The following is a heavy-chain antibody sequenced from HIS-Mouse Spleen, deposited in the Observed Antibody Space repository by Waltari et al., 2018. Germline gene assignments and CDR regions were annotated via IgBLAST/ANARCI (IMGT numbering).Heavy chain of an antibody. J-gene: IGHJ4*02. D-gene: IGHD3-16*01. CDR2: INPNSGGT. V-gene: IGHV1-2*02. CDR1: GYTFTGYH. Sequence: QVQLVQSGAEVKKPGASVKVSCKASGYTFTGYHMPRVRQAPGQGLEWMGWINPNSGGTNYAQKFQGRVTMTRDTSISTAYMELSRLRSDDTAVYYCARGKGWGRAREVDYWGQGTLVTVSS. CDR3: ARGKGWGRAREVDY.